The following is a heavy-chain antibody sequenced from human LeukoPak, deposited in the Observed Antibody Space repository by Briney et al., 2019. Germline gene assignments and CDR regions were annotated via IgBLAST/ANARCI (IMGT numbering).Heavy chain of an antibody. V-gene: IGHV3-21*01. J-gene: IGHJ4*02. CDR2: VSASSTYT. CDR1: GFSFSDYS. D-gene: IGHD5/OR15-5a*01. CDR3: ARDRRSAVYDPSRFDF. Sequence: RGSLRLSCAASGFSFSDYSMNWVRQAPGKGLEWVSSVSASSTYTYYADSVKGRFTISRDNAKNSLFLQMNSLRADDTAVYYCARDRRSAVYDPSRFDFWGQGTLVTGSS.